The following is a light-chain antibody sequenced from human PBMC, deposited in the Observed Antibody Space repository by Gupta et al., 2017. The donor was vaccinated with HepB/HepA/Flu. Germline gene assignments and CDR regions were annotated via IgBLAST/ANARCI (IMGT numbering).Light chain of an antibody. CDR2: DNN. CDR3: GTWDSSLSAGV. J-gene: IGLJ3*02. V-gene: IGLV1-51*01. Sequence: QSVLTQPPSVSATPGQKVTISCSGSSSNIGNNYVSWYQQVPGTAPQLLIYDNNKRSSGIPDRFSGSKSATSASLDITGLQAGDEADYYCGTWDSSLSAGVFGGGTKLTVL. CDR1: SSNIGNNY.